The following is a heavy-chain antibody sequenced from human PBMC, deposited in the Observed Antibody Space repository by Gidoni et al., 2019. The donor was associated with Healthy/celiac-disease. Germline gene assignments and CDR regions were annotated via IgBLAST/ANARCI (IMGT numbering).Heavy chain of an antibody. CDR1: GFSLSTLGMC. CDR2: IDWDDDK. D-gene: IGHD3-10*01. Sequence: QVTLMDSGPSLVKPTQTLTLPCTFSGFSLSTLGMCVSWIRQPPGKALEWLELIDWDDDKYYSTSLKTRLTISKDTAKNQVVLTMTNMDPVDTATYYWARVYDDGSGSYYIGMDVWGQGTTVTVSS. J-gene: IGHJ6*02. CDR3: ARVYDDGSGSYYIGMDV. V-gene: IGHV2-70*01.